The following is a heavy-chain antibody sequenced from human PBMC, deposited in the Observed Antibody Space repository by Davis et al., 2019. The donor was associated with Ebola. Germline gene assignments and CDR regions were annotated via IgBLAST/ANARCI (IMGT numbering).Heavy chain of an antibody. CDR2: IYYSGST. J-gene: IGHJ4*02. CDR3: ARGPKRGWYFYY. CDR1: GGSISSGDYY. V-gene: IGHV4-39*01. Sequence: MPSETLSLTCTVSGGSISSGDYYWGWIRQPPGKGLEWIGSIYYSGSTYYNPSLKSRVTISVDTSKNQFSLKLSSVTAADTAVYYCARGPKRGWYFYYWGQGTLVTVSS. D-gene: IGHD6-19*01.